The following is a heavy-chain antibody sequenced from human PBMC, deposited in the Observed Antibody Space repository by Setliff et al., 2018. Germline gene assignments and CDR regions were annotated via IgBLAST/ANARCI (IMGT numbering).Heavy chain of an antibody. CDR2: IYTSGST. Sequence: SETLSLTCTVSGGSISSGSYYWSWIRQPAGKGLEWIGHIYTSGSTNYNPSLKRRVTISVDTSKNQFSLKLSSVTAADTAVYYCARVDSGFDYWGQGTLVTVSS. V-gene: IGHV4-61*09. J-gene: IGHJ4*02. CDR3: ARVDSGFDY. D-gene: IGHD6-19*01. CDR1: GGSISSGSYY.